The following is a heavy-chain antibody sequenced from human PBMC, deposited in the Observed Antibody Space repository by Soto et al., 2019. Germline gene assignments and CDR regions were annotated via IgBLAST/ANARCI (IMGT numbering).Heavy chain of an antibody. V-gene: IGHV4-39*01. CDR1: GGSISSSSYY. D-gene: IGHD2-15*01. Sequence: PSETLSLTCTVSGGSISSSSYYWGWIRQPPGKGLEWIGNIYYSGSTYYNPSLKSRVTISVDTSKNQFSLKLSSVTAADTAVYYCARYGSGESKRGSCYSPFDYWGQGSLVSVCS. J-gene: IGHJ4*02. CDR3: ARYGSGESKRGSCYSPFDY. CDR2: IYYSGST.